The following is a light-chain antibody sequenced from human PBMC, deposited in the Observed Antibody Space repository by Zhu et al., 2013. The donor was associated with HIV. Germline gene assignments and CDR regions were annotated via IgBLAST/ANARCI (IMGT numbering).Light chain of an antibody. CDR1: SRDVGNYDL. CDR3: SSYTTSSTYV. Sequence: QSALTQPASVSGSPGQSITISCTGTSRDVGNYDLVSWYQQYPGKAPKLIIHEVTKRPSGVPDRFSGSKSGNTASLTISGLQAEDEADYYCSSYTTSSTYVFGTGTTVTVL. V-gene: IGLV2-14*02. CDR2: EVT. J-gene: IGLJ1*01.